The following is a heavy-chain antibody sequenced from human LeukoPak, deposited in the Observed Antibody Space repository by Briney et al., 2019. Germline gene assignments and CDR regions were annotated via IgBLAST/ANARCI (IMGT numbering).Heavy chain of an antibody. V-gene: IGHV3-23*01. J-gene: IGHJ3*02. CDR3: AKDRTLDDYSTDAFDI. D-gene: IGHD4-11*01. CDR1: GFAFTSYA. CDR2: ISGSGGSI. Sequence: SGGSLRLSCAASGFAFTSYAMNWVRQAPGKGLEWVSVISGSGGSIYYTESVKGRFTISRDNSKNTLFLQMNSLRAEDTAVYYCAKDRTLDDYSTDAFDIWGQGTMVTVSS.